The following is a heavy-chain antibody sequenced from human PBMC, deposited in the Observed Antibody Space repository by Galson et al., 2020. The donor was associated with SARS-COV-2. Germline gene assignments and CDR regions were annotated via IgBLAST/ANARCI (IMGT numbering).Heavy chain of an antibody. V-gene: IGHV3-30*04. D-gene: IGHD3-22*01. CDR3: ARETDDDSSSWYDY. J-gene: IGHJ4*02. CDR1: GFTFSSSA. Sequence: QLGESLKISCAASGFTFSSSAMHWVRQAPGQGLEWVAIISYDGTTIYKSDSVKGRFTISRDISKNILYLQMNRLRPEDTGVYYCARETDDDSSSWYDYWGQGTLVTVSP. CDR2: ISYDGTTI.